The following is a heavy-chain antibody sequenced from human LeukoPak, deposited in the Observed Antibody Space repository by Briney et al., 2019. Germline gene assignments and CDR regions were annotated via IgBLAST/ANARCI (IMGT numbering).Heavy chain of an antibody. V-gene: IGHV4-59*01. CDR1: GGSISSYY. CDR2: IYYSGST. CDR3: AGDQYYYYGRDV. Sequence: SETLSLTCTVSGGSISSYYWSWIRQPPGKGLEWIGYIYYSGSTSYNPSLKSRVTISVDTSKNQFSLKLSSVTAADTAVYYCAGDQYYYYGRDVWAQGPTVTV. J-gene: IGHJ6*02.